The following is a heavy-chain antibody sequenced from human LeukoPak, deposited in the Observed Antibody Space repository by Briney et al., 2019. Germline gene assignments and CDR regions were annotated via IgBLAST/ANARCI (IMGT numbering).Heavy chain of an antibody. Sequence: GGSLRLSCAASGFTFSNYAMSWVRQAPGKGLEWVSGINGRGGSTVYADSVKGRFTISRDNSKNTLYLQMNSLRAEDTAVYYCAKDLNSGSGSCSWGLFDYWGQGTLVTVSS. CDR1: GFTFSNYA. V-gene: IGHV3-23*01. CDR3: AKDLNSGSGSCSWGLFDY. D-gene: IGHD3-10*01. CDR2: INGRGGST. J-gene: IGHJ4*02.